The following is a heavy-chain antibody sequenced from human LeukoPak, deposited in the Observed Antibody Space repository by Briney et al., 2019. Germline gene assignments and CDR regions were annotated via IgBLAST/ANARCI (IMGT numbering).Heavy chain of an antibody. J-gene: IGHJ3*02. CDR1: GFSVTSNS. D-gene: IGHD3-22*01. V-gene: IGHV3-66*01. CDR3: ARKKPSLPYDSSGPYAFDI. Sequence: PGGSLRLSCAASGFSVTSNSMTWVRQAPGKGLGWVSAIYTGGNTVYAGSVKGRFTISRDRSKNTLFLQMNSLRAEDTAVYYCARKKPSLPYDSSGPYAFDIWGPGTMVTVSS. CDR2: IYTGGNT.